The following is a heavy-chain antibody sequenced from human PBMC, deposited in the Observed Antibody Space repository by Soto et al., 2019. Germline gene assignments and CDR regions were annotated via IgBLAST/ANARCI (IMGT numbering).Heavy chain of an antibody. CDR2: IYYSGST. V-gene: IGHV4-30-4*01. CDR3: ARASVVVPAALYYFDY. CDR1: GGSISSGDYY. J-gene: IGHJ4*02. D-gene: IGHD2-2*01. Sequence: QVQLQESGPGLVKPSQTLSLTCTVSGGSISSGDYYWSWIRQPPGKGLEWIGYIYYSGSTYYNPSLKSRVTISVDTSKNQFSLKLSSVTAADTAVYYCARASVVVPAALYYFDYWGQGTLVTVSS.